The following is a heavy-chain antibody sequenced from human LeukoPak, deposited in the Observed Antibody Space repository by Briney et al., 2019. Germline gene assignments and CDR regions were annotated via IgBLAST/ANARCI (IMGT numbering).Heavy chain of an antibody. D-gene: IGHD3-3*01. J-gene: IGHJ5*02. CDR2: IYYNGNT. Sequence: PSETLSLTCTVSGGSISSYYWSWIRQPPGKGLEWIGYIYYNGNTNYNPSLKSRVTISVDASKNQFSLKVDSVSAADTAVYYCARGDYDFWSGNWRFDPWGQGTLVTVSS. CDR3: ARGDYDFWSGNWRFDP. CDR1: GGSISSYY. V-gene: IGHV4-59*01.